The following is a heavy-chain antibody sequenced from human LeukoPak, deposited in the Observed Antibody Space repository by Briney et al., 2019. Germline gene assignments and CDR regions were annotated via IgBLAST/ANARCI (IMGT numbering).Heavy chain of an antibody. V-gene: IGHV3-23*01. CDR3: AKDVEFPYNWFDR. CDR2: ISGSGGSQ. CDR1: GFTFSSYA. J-gene: IGHJ5*02. D-gene: IGHD1-1*01. Sequence: GGSLRLSCAASGFTFSSYAMSWVRQAPGKGLEWVSAISGSGGSQYYAHSVKGRFTISRDNSKNTLYLQINSLRAEDTATYYCAKDVEFPYNWFDRWGQGTLVTVSS.